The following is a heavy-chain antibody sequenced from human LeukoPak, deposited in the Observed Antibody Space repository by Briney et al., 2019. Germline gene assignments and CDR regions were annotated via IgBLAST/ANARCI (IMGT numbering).Heavy chain of an antibody. J-gene: IGHJ4*02. V-gene: IGHV3-23*01. CDR2: VSGSGDST. D-gene: IGHD5-18*01. CDR3: AKDTGYNYGYDY. CDR1: GFTFSNYA. Sequence: PGGSLRLSCSTSGFTFSNYAMTWVRQAPGMGLEWVSLVSGSGDSTYYADSVKGRFTIYRDNSKNMLYLQMNSLRAEDTAIYYCAKDTGYNYGYDYWGQGTLATVSS.